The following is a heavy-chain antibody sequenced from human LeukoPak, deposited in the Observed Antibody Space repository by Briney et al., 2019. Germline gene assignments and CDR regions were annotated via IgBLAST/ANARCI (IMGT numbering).Heavy chain of an antibody. CDR2: IYYSGST. CDR3: ARHAPLVSRGSWYYFDY. V-gene: IGHV4-61*05. J-gene: IGHJ4*02. D-gene: IGHD6-13*01. CDR1: GGSISSSSYY. Sequence: SETLSLTCTVSGGSISSSSYYWSWIRQPPGKGLEWIGYIYYSGSTNYNPSLKSRVTISVDTSKNQFSLKLSSVTAADMAVYYCARHAPLVSRGSWYYFDYWGQGTLVTVSS.